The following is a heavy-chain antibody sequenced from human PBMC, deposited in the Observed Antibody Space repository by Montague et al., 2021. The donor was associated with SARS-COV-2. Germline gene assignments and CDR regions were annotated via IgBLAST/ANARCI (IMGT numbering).Heavy chain of an antibody. Sequence: LSLTCAVSGGSISSSNWWSWVRQPPGKGLEWIGEIYHSGSTNNNPSLKSRVTISVDKSKNQFPLKLSSVTAADTAVYYCASRGAVAGKVYFQHWGQGTLVTVSS. J-gene: IGHJ1*01. D-gene: IGHD6-19*01. CDR2: IYHSGST. CDR1: GGSISSSNW. CDR3: ASRGAVAGKVYFQH. V-gene: IGHV4-4*02.